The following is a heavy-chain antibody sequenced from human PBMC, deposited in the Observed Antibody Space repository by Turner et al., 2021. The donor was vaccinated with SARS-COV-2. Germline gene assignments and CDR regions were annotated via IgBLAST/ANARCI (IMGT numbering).Heavy chain of an antibody. CDR3: ATQRVNLFGTTYYYYGMDV. Sequence: QLQLQESGPGLVKPSETLSLTCTVSGGSISSSGYYWGWIRQPPGKGLEWIGSIYYSGSTYYNPSLQSRVTISVDTSKNQVSLKLSSVTAADTAVYYCATQRVNLFGTTYYYYGMDVWGQGTTVTVSS. V-gene: IGHV4-39*01. CDR2: IYYSGST. CDR1: GGSISSSGYY. J-gene: IGHJ6*02. D-gene: IGHD1-7*01.